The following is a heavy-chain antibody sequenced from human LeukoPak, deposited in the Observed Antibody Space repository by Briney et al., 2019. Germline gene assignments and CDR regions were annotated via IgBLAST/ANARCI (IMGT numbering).Heavy chain of an antibody. CDR1: GFTFSSYA. V-gene: IGHV3-30*04. Sequence: PGRSLRLSCAASGFTFSSYAMHWVRQAPGKGLEWVAVISYDGSNKYYADSVKGRFTISRDNSKNTLYLQMNSLRAEDTAICYCAKRRSSASPSPPGMDVWGHGTTVTVSS. CDR2: ISYDGSNK. D-gene: IGHD2-2*01. J-gene: IGHJ6*02. CDR3: AKRRSSASPSPPGMDV.